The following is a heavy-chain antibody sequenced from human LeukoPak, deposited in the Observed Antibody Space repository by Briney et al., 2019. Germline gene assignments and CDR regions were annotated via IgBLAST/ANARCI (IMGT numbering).Heavy chain of an antibody. CDR1: GFTFSSYS. V-gene: IGHV3-21*04. CDR3: AKEPGYSYGWGNWFDP. D-gene: IGHD5-18*01. Sequence: GGSLRLSCAASGFTFSSYSMNWVRQAPGKGLEWVSSISSSSSYIYYADSVKGRFTISRDNSKNTLYLQMNSLRAEDTAVYYCAKEPGYSYGWGNWFDPWGQGTLVTVSS. J-gene: IGHJ5*02. CDR2: ISSSSSYI.